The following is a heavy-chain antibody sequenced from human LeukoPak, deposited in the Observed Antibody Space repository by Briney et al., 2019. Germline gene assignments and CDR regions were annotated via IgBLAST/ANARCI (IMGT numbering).Heavy chain of an antibody. J-gene: IGHJ4*02. CDR2: ISNSGSAM. CDR1: GFTFSEYY. Sequence: VGSLRLSCAASGFTFSEYYMSRIRQAPGKGLEWVSYISNSGSAMYYTDSMRGRFTISRDNAKNSLYLQVNSLRAEDTAIYFCARVGRTSANFDYWGQGTLVTVSS. V-gene: IGHV3-11*04. CDR3: ARVGRTSANFDY.